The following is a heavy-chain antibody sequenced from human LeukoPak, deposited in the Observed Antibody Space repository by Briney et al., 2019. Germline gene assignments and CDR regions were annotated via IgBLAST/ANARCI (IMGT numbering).Heavy chain of an antibody. CDR2: IYYSGST. CDR1: GGSISSSSYY. V-gene: IGHV4-39*01. D-gene: IGHD4-17*01. J-gene: IGHJ4*02. CDR3: ARFDYGDSYFDS. Sequence: PSETLSLTCTVSGGSISSSSYYWGWIRQPPGKGLEWIGSIYYSGSTYFNPSLKSRVAISVDTSKNQFSLKVSSVTAADTAVYYCARFDYGDSYFDSWDQGTPVTVSS.